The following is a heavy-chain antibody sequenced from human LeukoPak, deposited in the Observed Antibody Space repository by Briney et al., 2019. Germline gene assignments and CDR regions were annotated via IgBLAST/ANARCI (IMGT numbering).Heavy chain of an antibody. Sequence: GGSLRLSCTASGFSFSGHWMHWARHLPGKGVVWVSRISRTGSTTSYADSVKGRFTVSRDNAKNTLYLQLNNLRAEDTAVYYCARGPNSHWSGLDFWGQGTLLTVSS. V-gene: IGHV3-74*01. J-gene: IGHJ4*02. CDR1: GFSFSGHW. CDR3: ARGPNSHWSGLDF. CDR2: ISRTGSTT. D-gene: IGHD2-8*02.